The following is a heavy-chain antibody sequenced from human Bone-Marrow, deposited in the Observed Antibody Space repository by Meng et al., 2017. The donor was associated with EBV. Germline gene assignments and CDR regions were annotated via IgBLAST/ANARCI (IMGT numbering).Heavy chain of an antibody. V-gene: IGHV4-34*01. Sequence: QRPPHRWGQGFLKPSETLSLPCAVYGGSFSGYYWSWIRQPPGKGLEWIGEINHSGSTNYTPSLKSRVTISVDTSKNQFSLKLSSVTAADTAVYYCARGLIRQLVRRIRGGNWFDPWGQGTLVTVSS. D-gene: IGHD1-1*01. CDR3: ARGLIRQLVRRIRGGNWFDP. CDR2: INHSGST. J-gene: IGHJ5*02. CDR1: GGSFSGYY.